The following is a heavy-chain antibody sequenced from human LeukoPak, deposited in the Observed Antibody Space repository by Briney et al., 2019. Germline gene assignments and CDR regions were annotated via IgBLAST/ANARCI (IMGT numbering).Heavy chain of an antibody. J-gene: IGHJ6*03. D-gene: IGHD3-3*01. CDR1: GFTFSMSA. V-gene: IGHV3-21*01. CDR2: ISKSTSYI. Sequence: GGSLRLSCVGSGFTFSMSAMHWVRQAPGKGLEWVSSISKSTSYIYSADSVKGRFTISRDNAKNSLYLQMNSLRAEDTAVYYCARHLYDFWSGHHGYMDVWGKGTTVTVSS. CDR3: ARHLYDFWSGHHGYMDV.